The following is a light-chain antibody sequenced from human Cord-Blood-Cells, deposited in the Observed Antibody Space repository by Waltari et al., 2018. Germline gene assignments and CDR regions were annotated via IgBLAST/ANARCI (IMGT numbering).Light chain of an antibody. CDR3: CSYAGSYV. Sequence: QSALTQPRSMSGSPGQSVTISCPGTSSDVGGYNYVSWYQQHPGKAPKLMIYDVSQRPSGVPDRFAGSKSGNTASLTISGLQAEDEADYYCCSYAGSYVFGTGTKVTVL. CDR2: DVS. CDR1: SSDVGGYNY. J-gene: IGLJ1*01. V-gene: IGLV2-11*01.